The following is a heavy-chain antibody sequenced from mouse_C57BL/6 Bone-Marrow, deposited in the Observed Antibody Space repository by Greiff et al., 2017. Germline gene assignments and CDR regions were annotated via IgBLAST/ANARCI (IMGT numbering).Heavy chain of an antibody. CDR3: VRDWFAY. Sequence: EVQLVESGGGLVQPKGSLKLSCAASGFSFNTYAMNWVRQAPGKGLEWIARIRSKSNNYATNYADSVKDRFTISRDDSESMLYLQMNNLKTEDTAMDYCVRDWFAYWGQGTLVTVSA. J-gene: IGHJ3*01. CDR2: IRSKSNNYAT. CDR1: GFSFNTYA. V-gene: IGHV10-1*01.